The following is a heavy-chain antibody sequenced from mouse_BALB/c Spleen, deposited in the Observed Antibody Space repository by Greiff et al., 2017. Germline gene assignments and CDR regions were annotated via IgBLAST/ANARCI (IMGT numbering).Heavy chain of an antibody. CDR1: GFSLTSYG. CDR3: ARNNYRYEDAMDY. Sequence: QVQLKESGPGLVQPSQSLSITCTVSGFSLTSYGVHWVRQSPGKGLEWLGVIWSGGSTDYNAAFISRLSISKDNSKSQVFFKMNSLQANDTAIYYCARNNYRYEDAMDYWGQGTSVTVSS. CDR2: IWSGGST. V-gene: IGHV2-2*02. D-gene: IGHD2-14*01. J-gene: IGHJ4*01.